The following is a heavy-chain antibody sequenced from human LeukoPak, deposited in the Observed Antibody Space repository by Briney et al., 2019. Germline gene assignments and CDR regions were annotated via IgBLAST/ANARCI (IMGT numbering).Heavy chain of an antibody. CDR3: ARGGGGPETYYYDSSGYYPDY. D-gene: IGHD3-22*01. CDR1: GFTFSSYS. Sequence: GGSLRLSCAASGFTFSSYSMNWVRQAPGKGLEWVSSISSSSSYIYYADSVKGRFTISRDNAKNSLYLQMNSLRAEDTAVYYCARGGGGPETYYYDSSGYYPDYWGQGTLVTVSS. J-gene: IGHJ4*02. CDR2: ISSSSSYI. V-gene: IGHV3-21*01.